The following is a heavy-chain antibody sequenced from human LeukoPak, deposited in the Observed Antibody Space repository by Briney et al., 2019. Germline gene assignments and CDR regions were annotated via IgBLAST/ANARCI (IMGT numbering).Heavy chain of an antibody. CDR2: ISSSSSYI. V-gene: IGHV3-21*01. D-gene: IGHD1-26*01. Sequence: GGSLRLSCAASGFTFSSYSMNWVRQAPGKGLEWVSSISSSSSYIYYADSVKGRFTISRDNAKNSLYLQMNSLRAEDTAVYYCARALVGATPYFDYWGQGTLVTVSS. CDR1: GFTFSSYS. CDR3: ARALVGATPYFDY. J-gene: IGHJ4*02.